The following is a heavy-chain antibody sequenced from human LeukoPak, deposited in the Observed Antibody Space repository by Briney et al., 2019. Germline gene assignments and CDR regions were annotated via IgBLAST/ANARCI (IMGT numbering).Heavy chain of an antibody. CDR3: ARGQTTVTTLGFDP. D-gene: IGHD4-17*01. CDR1: GGSFSGYY. V-gene: IGHV4-34*01. CDR2: INHSGST. J-gene: IGHJ5*02. Sequence: PSETLSLTCAVYGGSFSGYYWSWIRQPPGKGLEWIGEINHSGSTNYNPSLKSRVTISVDTSKNQFSLKLSSVTAADTAVYYCARGQTTVTTLGFDPWGQGTLVTVSS.